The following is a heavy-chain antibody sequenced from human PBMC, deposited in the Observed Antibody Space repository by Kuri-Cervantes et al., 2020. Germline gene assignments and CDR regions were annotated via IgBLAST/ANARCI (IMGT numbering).Heavy chain of an antibody. Sequence: GGSLRLSCAASGFTFNNYYMSWIRQVPGKGLEWVSYISTSGSPIYYADSVKGRFTISGDNAKSSLFLQMNSLRAEDTAVYYCARGSTRLDYWGQGTLVTVSS. J-gene: IGHJ4*02. CDR1: GFTFNNYY. CDR2: ISTSGSPI. CDR3: ARGSTRLDY. D-gene: IGHD4-11*01. V-gene: IGHV3-11*01.